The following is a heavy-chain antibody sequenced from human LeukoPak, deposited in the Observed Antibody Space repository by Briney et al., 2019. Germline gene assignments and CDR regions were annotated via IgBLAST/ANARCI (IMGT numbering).Heavy chain of an antibody. CDR2: IWYDGSNK. CDR3: AKLMNYYDSSGYYYGAFDI. V-gene: IGHV3-30*02. J-gene: IGHJ3*02. Sequence: GGSLRLSCAASGFTFSSYGMHWVRQAPGKGLEWVAFIWYDGSNKYYADPVKGRFTISRDHSKNSLYLQMNSLRAEDTAVYYCAKLMNYYDSSGYYYGAFDIWGQGTMVTVSS. D-gene: IGHD3-22*01. CDR1: GFTFSSYG.